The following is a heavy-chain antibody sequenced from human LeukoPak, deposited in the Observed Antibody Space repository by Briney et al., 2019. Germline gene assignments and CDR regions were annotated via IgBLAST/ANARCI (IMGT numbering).Heavy chain of an antibody. D-gene: IGHD6-13*01. Sequence: GGSLRLSCAASGFTFSSYAMSLVRQAPGKGLEWVSAISGSGGSTYYADSVKGRFTISRDNSKNTLHLQMNSLRAEDTAVYYCAKIGQQLGDAFDIWGQGTMVTVSS. CDR1: GFTFSSYA. CDR2: ISGSGGST. CDR3: AKIGQQLGDAFDI. V-gene: IGHV3-23*01. J-gene: IGHJ3*02.